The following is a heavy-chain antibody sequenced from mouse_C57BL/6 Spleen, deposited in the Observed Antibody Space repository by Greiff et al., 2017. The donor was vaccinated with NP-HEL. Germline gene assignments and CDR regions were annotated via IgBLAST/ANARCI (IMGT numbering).Heavy chain of an antibody. CDR2: ISSGSSTI. V-gene: IGHV5-17*01. J-gene: IGHJ4*01. CDR3: AIAPPEDYAMDY. D-gene: IGHD1-3*01. CDR1: GFTFSDYG. Sequence: EVMLVESGGGLVKPGGSLKLSCAASGFTFSDYGMHWVRQAPEKGLEWVAYISSGSSTIYYADTVKGRFTISRDNAKNTLFLQMTSLRSEDTAMYYCAIAPPEDYAMDYWGQGTSVTVSS.